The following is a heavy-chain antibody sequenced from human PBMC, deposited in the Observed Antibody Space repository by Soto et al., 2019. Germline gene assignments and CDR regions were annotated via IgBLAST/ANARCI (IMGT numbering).Heavy chain of an antibody. CDR3: ARKVLTGDIVVVPRGPFDP. V-gene: IGHV4-31*03. D-gene: IGHD2-2*01. J-gene: IGHJ5*02. CDR2: IYYSGST. CDR1: GGSISSGGYY. Sequence: SETLSLTCTVSGGSISSGGYYWSWIRQHPGKGLEWIGYIYYSGSTYYNPSLKSRVTISVDTSKNQFSLKLSSVTAADTAVYYCARKVLTGDIVVVPRGPFDPWGQGTLVTVSS.